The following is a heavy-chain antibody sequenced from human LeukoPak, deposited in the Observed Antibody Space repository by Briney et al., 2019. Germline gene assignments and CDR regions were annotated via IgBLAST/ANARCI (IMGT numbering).Heavy chain of an antibody. CDR1: GGSFSGYS. D-gene: IGHD6-13*01. J-gene: IGHJ4*02. Sequence: SETLSLTCAVYGGSFSGYSWNWIRQPPGKGLEWIGSIYYSGSTYYNPSLKSRVTISVDTSKNQFSLKLSSVTAADTAVYYCATRIAAVEGNDYWGQGTLVTVSS. CDR2: IYYSGST. V-gene: IGHV4-34*01. CDR3: ATRIAAVEGNDY.